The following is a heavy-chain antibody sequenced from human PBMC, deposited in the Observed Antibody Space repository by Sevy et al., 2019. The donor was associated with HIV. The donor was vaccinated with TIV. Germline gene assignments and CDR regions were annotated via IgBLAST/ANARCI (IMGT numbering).Heavy chain of an antibody. CDR3: ATLGVTRTYYYYYGMDV. D-gene: IGHD3-3*01. Sequence: GGSLRLSCAASGFTFDDYGMSWVRQAPGKGLEWISGINWNGGSTGYADSVKGRFTISRDNAKNSLYLQTNSLRAEDTAMYYCATLGVTRTYYYYYGMDVWGQGTTVTVSS. CDR1: GFTFDDYG. CDR2: INWNGGST. J-gene: IGHJ6*02. V-gene: IGHV3-20*04.